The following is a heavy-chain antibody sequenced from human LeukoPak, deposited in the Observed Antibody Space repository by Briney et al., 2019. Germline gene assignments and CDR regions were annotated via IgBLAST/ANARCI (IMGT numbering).Heavy chain of an antibody. CDR1: GGSISSYY. CDR3: ARLLVRGNTEDY. V-gene: IGHV4-59*01. J-gene: IGHJ4*02. D-gene: IGHD3-10*01. CDR2: IYYSGST. Sequence: PSETLSLTCTVSGGSISSYYWSWIRQPPGKGLEWIGYIYYSGSTNYNPSLKSRVTISVDTSKNQFSLKLSSVTAADTAMYYCARLLVRGNTEDYWGQGTLVTVSS.